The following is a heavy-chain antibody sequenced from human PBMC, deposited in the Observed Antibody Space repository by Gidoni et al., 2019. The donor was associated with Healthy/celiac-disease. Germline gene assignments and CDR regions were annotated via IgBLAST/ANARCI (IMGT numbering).Heavy chain of an antibody. J-gene: IGHJ4*02. CDR3: ARVSGTQPPSFDY. CDR1: GFTFSSYS. Sequence: EVQLVASGGGLVKPGGSLRLSCAASGFTFSSYSMNWVRQAPGKGLEWVSSIMSSSSYIYYAGSVKGRFTISRDNAKNSLYLQMNSLRAEDTAVYYCARVSGTQPPSFDYWGQGTLVTVSS. CDR2: IMSSSSYI. D-gene: IGHD1-26*01. V-gene: IGHV3-21*01.